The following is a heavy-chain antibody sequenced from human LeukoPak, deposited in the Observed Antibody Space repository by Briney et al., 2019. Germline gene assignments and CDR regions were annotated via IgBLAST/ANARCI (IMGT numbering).Heavy chain of an antibody. V-gene: IGHV3-66*02. CDR3: ARPRGGYYDSSGLDAFDI. D-gene: IGHD3-22*01. J-gene: IGHJ3*02. CDR1: GFTVSSNY. CDR2: IYSGGST. Sequence: GGSLRLSCAASGFTVSSNYMSWVRQAPGKGLEWVSVIYSGGSTYYADSVKGRFTISRDNPKNTLYLQMNSLRAEDTAVYYCARPRGGYYDSSGLDAFDIWGQGTMVTVSS.